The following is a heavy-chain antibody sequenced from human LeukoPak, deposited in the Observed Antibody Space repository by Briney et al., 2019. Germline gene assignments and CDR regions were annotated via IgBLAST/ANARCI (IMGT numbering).Heavy chain of an antibody. Sequence: SETLSLTCTVPGGSLSSYLWSWIRQPPGKGLEWIGYISYSGSTTYTPSIKCRVTISEETTPTRSSLRLNSATAADTAGYYCATEGGSASPFDYWGQGTLVTVSS. D-gene: IGHD6-6*01. V-gene: IGHV4-59*01. CDR1: GGSLSSYL. CDR2: ISYSGST. CDR3: ATEGGSASPFDY. J-gene: IGHJ4*02.